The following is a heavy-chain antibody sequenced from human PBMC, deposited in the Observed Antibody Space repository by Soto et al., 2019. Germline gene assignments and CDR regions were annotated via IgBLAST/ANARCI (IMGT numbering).Heavy chain of an antibody. CDR1: EYTFSDAC. J-gene: IGHJ4*02. Sequence: GGSLRLSCVVFEYTFSDACMSWVRQAPGKGLEWVARIKRKIDGETTDYAAPVECRFTIARDHSKNILYMQMSSLKIEDTAVYFCTADHWSWGQGTLVTVSS. D-gene: IGHD3-3*01. V-gene: IGHV3-15*01. CDR2: IKRKIDGETT. CDR3: TADHWS.